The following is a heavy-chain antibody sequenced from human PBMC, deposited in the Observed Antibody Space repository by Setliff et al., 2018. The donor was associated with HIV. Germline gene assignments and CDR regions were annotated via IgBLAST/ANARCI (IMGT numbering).Heavy chain of an antibody. D-gene: IGHD3-10*01. CDR2: SQATGNT. Sequence: LKISCKGSGYTFTSYWIAWVRQMPGKGLEWMGFSQATGNTKYNPSLRRRVSIFFDSPKNQFSLSLQSVTAADSAVYYCARDRKVLYGQGLDSYMDVWGKGATVTVSS. CDR3: ARDRKVLYGQGLDSYMDV. CDR1: GYTFTSYW. J-gene: IGHJ6*04. V-gene: IGHV5-51*04.